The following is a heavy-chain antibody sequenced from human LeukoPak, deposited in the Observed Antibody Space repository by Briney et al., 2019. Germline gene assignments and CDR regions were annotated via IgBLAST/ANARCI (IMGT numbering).Heavy chain of an antibody. Sequence: PGRSLRLSCAASGFTFSIYWMSWVRQAPGKGREWVASIKEDGGEIHYVDSVKGRFTISRDNAKNSLYLQMNSLRAEDTAVYYCETYSAFDIWGHGTMVTVSS. CDR2: IKEDGGEI. CDR3: ETYSAFDI. V-gene: IGHV3-7*02. CDR1: GFTFSIYW. J-gene: IGHJ3*02. D-gene: IGHD2-21*01.